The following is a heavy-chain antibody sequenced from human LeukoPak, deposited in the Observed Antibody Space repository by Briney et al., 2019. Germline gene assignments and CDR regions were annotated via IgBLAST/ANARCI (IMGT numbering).Heavy chain of an antibody. V-gene: IGHV4-39*01. D-gene: IGHD6-19*01. CDR2: IYYSGST. Sequence: SETLSLTCTVSGGSISSSSYYWGWIRQPPGKGLEWIGSIYYSGSTYYNPFLKSRVTISVDTSKNQFSLKLSSVTAADTAVYYCAVRQWLARGAFDIWGQGTMVTVSS. J-gene: IGHJ3*02. CDR1: GGSISSSSYY. CDR3: AVRQWLARGAFDI.